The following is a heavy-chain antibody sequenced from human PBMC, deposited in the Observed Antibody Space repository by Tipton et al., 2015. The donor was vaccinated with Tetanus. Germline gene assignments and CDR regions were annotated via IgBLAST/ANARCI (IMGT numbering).Heavy chain of an antibody. CDR1: GFTFSIYG. CDR2: IAFDGKNE. V-gene: IGHV3-30*18. J-gene: IGHJ4*02. D-gene: IGHD2-15*01. CDR3: AKEFQRARIRFFDS. Sequence: SLRLSCTASGFTFSIYGMHWVRQAPGKGLEWVAVIAFDGKNERYADSVKGRFIISRDNSKNTLYLQMNSLRPEDTAVYYCAKEFQRARIRFFDSWGQGTQVTASS.